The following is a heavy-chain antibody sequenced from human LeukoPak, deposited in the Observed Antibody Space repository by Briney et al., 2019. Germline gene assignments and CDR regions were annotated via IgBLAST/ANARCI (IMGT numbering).Heavy chain of an antibody. J-gene: IGHJ6*02. Sequence: GGSLRLSCAASGFTVSSNYMSWVRQAPGKGLEWVSVIYSGGSTYYADSVKGRFTISRDNSKNTLYLQMNSLRAEDTAVYYCARGSSSWGYYYYYGMDVWGQGTTVTVSS. V-gene: IGHV3-53*01. CDR3: ARGSSSWGYYYYYGMDV. D-gene: IGHD6-13*01. CDR2: IYSGGST. CDR1: GFTVSSNY.